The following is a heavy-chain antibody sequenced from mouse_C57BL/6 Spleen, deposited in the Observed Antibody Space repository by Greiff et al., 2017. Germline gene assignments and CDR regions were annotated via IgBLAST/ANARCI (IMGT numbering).Heavy chain of an antibody. J-gene: IGHJ3*01. Sequence: EVMLVDSGGDLVKPGGSLKLSCAASGFTFSSYGMSWVRQTPDKRLEWVATISSGGSYTYYPDSVKGRFTISRDNAKNTLYLQMSSLKSEDTAMYYCARHGDYDGFAYWGQGTLVTVSA. CDR1: GFTFSSYG. CDR3: ARHGDYDGFAY. V-gene: IGHV5-6*01. D-gene: IGHD2-4*01. CDR2: ISSGGSYT.